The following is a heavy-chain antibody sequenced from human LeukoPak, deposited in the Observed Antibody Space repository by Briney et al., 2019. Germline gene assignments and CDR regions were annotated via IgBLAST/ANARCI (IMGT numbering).Heavy chain of an antibody. CDR3: ARDGVLGGYPLSNDAFDI. CDR1: GGSISSYY. V-gene: IGHV4-59*01. CDR2: IYYSGST. J-gene: IGHJ3*02. Sequence: PSETLSLTCTVSGGSISSYYWSWIRQPPGKGLEWIGYIYYSGSTNYNPSLKSRVTISVDTSKNQFSLKLSSVTAADTAVYYCARDGVLGGYPLSNDAFDIWGQGTMVTVSS. D-gene: IGHD5-12*01.